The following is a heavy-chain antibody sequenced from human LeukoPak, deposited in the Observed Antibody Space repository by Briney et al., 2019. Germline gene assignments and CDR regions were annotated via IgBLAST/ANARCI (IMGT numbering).Heavy chain of an antibody. CDR2: IYYSGST. Sequence: PSETLSLTCSVSGGSISSSSYYWGWIRQPPGKGLEWIGSIYYSGSTYYNPSLKSRVTISVDTSKNQFSLKLSSVTAADTAVYYCARDWGVSARPGYMDVWGKGTIVTVSS. CDR3: ARDWGVSARPGYMDV. CDR1: GGSISSSSYY. D-gene: IGHD6-6*01. V-gene: IGHV4-39*07. J-gene: IGHJ6*03.